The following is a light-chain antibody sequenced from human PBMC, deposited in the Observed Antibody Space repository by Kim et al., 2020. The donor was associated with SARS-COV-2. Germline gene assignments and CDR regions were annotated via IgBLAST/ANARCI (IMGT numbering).Light chain of an antibody. V-gene: IGLV1-40*01. CDR2: GNS. J-gene: IGLJ3*02. CDR1: ISNIGAGYD. Sequence: QRVTISCTGSISNIGAGYDVHWYQQLPGTAPNLLIYGNSNRPSGVPDRFSGSKSGTSASLAITGLQAEDEADYYCQSYDSSLSAWVFGGGTKLTVL. CDR3: QSYDSSLSAWV.